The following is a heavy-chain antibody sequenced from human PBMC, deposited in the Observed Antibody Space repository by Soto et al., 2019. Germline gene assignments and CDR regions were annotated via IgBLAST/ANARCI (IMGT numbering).Heavy chain of an antibody. D-gene: IGHD2-21*01. CDR1: VAALNSGNYY. V-gene: IGHV4-31*03. CDR2: IYVTGAV. J-gene: IGHJ5*02. CDR3: ARLRIATNNYKWFDP. Sequence: PSETLCLTCSVSVAALNSGNYYWSWIRQVPGKGLEWIGHIYVTGAVDYNPSLRDRITISQDTSERQFSLNLRLVTAADTAVYYCARLRIATNNYKWFDPWGQGTLVTVSS.